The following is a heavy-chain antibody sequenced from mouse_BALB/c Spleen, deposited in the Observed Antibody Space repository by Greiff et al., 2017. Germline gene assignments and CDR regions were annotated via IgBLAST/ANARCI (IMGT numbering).Heavy chain of an antibody. CDR1: GYTFSSYW. CDR2: ILPGSGST. CDR3: ASYRSFAY. Sequence: QVQLKQSGAELMKPGASVKISCKATGYTFSSYWIEWVKQRPGHGLEWIGEILPGSGSTNYNEKFKGKATFTADTSSNTAYMQLSSLTSEDSAVYYCASYRSFAYWGQGTLVTVSA. V-gene: IGHV1-9*01. D-gene: IGHD2-14*01. J-gene: IGHJ3*01.